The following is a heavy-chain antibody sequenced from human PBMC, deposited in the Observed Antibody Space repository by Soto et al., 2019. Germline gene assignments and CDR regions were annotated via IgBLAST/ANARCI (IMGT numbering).Heavy chain of an antibody. Sequence: EVQLVESGGGLVQPGGSLRLSCAASGFTFSSYWMHWVRQAPGKGLVWVSRINSDGSSTSYADSVKGRFTISRDNAKNTVYLHMNSLRAEDTAVYYCASPYMYSSGLYFYCMDVWGQGTTVTVS. J-gene: IGHJ6*02. CDR1: GFTFSSYW. D-gene: IGHD6-19*01. V-gene: IGHV3-74*01. CDR2: INSDGSST. CDR3: ASPYMYSSGLYFYCMDV.